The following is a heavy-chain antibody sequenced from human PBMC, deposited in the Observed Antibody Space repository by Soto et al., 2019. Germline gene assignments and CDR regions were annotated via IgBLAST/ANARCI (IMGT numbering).Heavy chain of an antibody. V-gene: IGHV3-9*01. Sequence: GGSLRLSCAASGFTFDDYAMHWVRQAPGKGLEWVSGISWNSGSIGYADSVKGRFTISRDNAKNSLYLQMNSLRAEDTALYYCAKTYIPTFNYYYYGMDVWGQGTTVTISS. CDR3: AKTYIPTFNYYYYGMDV. CDR2: ISWNSGSI. D-gene: IGHD3-16*01. J-gene: IGHJ6*02. CDR1: GFTFDDYA.